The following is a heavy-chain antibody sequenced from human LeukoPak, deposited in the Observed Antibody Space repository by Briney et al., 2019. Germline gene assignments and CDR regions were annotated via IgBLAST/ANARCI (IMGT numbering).Heavy chain of an antibody. J-gene: IGHJ2*01. D-gene: IGHD3-22*01. Sequence: GGSLRLSCAASGFAFSDHYMDWVRQAPGKRLEWVGRIRHKAHSYTTDYAASVKGRFTISRDDSKNSLYPQMTSLKTEDTAVYYCARPSSGYSFDLWGRGTLVTVSS. CDR3: ARPSSGYSFDL. V-gene: IGHV3-72*01. CDR2: IRHKAHSYTT. CDR1: GFAFSDHY.